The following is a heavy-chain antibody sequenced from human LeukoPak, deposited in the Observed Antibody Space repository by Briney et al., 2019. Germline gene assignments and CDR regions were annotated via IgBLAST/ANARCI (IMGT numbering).Heavy chain of an antibody. CDR1: GGSFSGYY. D-gene: IGHD3-16*02. Sequence: SETLSLTCAVYGGSFSGYYWSWIRQPPGKGLEWIGEINHSGNTNYNPSLKSRVTISVDTSKNQFSLKLSSVTAADTAVYYCARVLTYYDYVWGSYRHRRSYWYFDLWGRGTLVTVSS. J-gene: IGHJ2*01. V-gene: IGHV4-34*01. CDR3: ARVLTYYDYVWGSYRHRRSYWYFDL. CDR2: INHSGNT.